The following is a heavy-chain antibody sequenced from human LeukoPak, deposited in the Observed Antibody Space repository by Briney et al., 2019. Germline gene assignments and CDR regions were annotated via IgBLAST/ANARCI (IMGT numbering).Heavy chain of an antibody. CDR1: GGSISNYY. D-gene: IGHD3-22*01. V-gene: IGHV4-4*07. CDR2: IYTSGST. Sequence: PSETLSLTCSVSGGSISNYYWSWIRQPAGKGLEWIGRIYTSGSTNYNPSLKSRVTMSVDTSKNQFSLRLSSVTAADTAVYYCARVTGYIVEDYFDYWGQGTLVTVSS. CDR3: ARVTGYIVEDYFDY. J-gene: IGHJ4*02.